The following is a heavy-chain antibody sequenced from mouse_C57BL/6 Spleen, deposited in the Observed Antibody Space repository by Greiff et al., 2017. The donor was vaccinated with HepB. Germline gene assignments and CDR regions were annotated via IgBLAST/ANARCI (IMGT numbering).Heavy chain of an antibody. CDR3: ARELGRKNAMDY. J-gene: IGHJ4*01. V-gene: IGHV5-17*01. D-gene: IGHD4-1*01. CDR2: ISSGSSTI. CDR1: GFTFSDYG. Sequence: EVMLVESGGGLVKPGGSLKLSCAASGFTFSDYGMHWVRQAPEKGLAWVAYISSGSSTIYYADTVNGRFTISRDNAKNTLFLQMTSLRSEDTAMYYCARELGRKNAMDYWGQGTSVTVSS.